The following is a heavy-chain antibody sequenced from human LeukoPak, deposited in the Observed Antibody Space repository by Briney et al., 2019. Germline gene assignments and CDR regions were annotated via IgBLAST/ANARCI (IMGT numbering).Heavy chain of an antibody. Sequence: GGSLRLSCAASGFTVSSNYMSWVRQAPGKGLEWVSVIYSGVSTYYADSVKGRFTISRDNSMNTLYLQMNSLRAEDTAVYYCARDLVAVAPLVFGGQGTLVTVSS. V-gene: IGHV3-66*01. CDR2: IYSGVST. J-gene: IGHJ4*02. CDR3: ARDLVAVAPLVF. CDR1: GFTVSSNY. D-gene: IGHD6-19*01.